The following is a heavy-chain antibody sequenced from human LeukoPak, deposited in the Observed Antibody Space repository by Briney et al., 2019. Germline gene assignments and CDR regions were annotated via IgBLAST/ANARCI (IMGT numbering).Heavy chain of an antibody. CDR2: VSPSSSYT. CDR3: VRDWRSSGCFDY. D-gene: IGHD6-19*01. V-gene: IGHV3-11*05. J-gene: IGHJ4*02. Sequence: LSLTCGVYGGSFSGCYWSWIRQAPGKGLEWVSYVSPSSSYTNYADSVKGRFTISRDNAKNSLYLQMNSLRAEDTAVYYCVRDWRSSGCFDYWGQGALVTVPS. CDR1: GGSFSGCY.